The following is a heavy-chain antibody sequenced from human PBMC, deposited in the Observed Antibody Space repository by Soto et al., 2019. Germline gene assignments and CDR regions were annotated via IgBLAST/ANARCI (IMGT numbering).Heavy chain of an antibody. CDR1: GFTFSSYG. V-gene: IGHV3-33*01. Sequence: QVQLVETGGGVVQPGRSLRLSCAASGFTFSSYGMHWVRQAPGKGLEWVAVIWYDGSNKYYADSVKGRFTISRDNSKNIVYLQRNSLRAEDTDVYYCARDRDCSSSSCFLYYYYYGMDVWGQGTTVTVSS. CDR3: ARDRDCSSSSCFLYYYYYGMDV. CDR2: IWYDGSNK. J-gene: IGHJ6*02. D-gene: IGHD2-2*01.